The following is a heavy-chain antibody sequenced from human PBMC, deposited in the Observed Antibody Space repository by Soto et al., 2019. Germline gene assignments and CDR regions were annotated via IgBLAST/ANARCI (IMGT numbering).Heavy chain of an antibody. J-gene: IGHJ4*02. CDR2: IYYSGYT. CDR1: GGYISSYC. Sequence: SETLSLTCPVSGGYISSYCWSWIRQPPGKGLEWIGFIYYSGYTNYNPSLKSRVTISIDTSRIHFSLKLSSVTAADTAVYYCAKSAGGSISHFDYWGLGTLVTVSS. D-gene: IGHD1-26*01. CDR3: AKSAGGSISHFDY. V-gene: IGHV4-59*08.